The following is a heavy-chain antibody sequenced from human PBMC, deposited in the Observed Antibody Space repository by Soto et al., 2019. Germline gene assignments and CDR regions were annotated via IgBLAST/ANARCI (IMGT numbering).Heavy chain of an antibody. Sequence: ASEKVSCQASGYTFTGYYMHWVRQAPGQGLEWMGWINPNSGGTNYAQKFQGRVTMTRDTSISTAYMELSRLRSDDTAVYYCASVPLFSTEFGCYYYGMDVWGQGTTASVAS. D-gene: IGHD2-2*01. V-gene: IGHV1-2*02. CDR3: ASVPLFSTEFGCYYYGMDV. J-gene: IGHJ6*02. CDR1: GYTFTGYY. CDR2: INPNSGGT.